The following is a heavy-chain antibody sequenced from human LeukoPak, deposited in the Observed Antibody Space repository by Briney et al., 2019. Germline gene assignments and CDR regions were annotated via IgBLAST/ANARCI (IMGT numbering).Heavy chain of an antibody. Sequence: GGSLRLSCAASGFTFSSYGMHWVRQAPGKGLEWVAVISYDGSNRYYADSVKGRFTISRDNSKNTLYLQMNSLRAEDTAVYYCASGIAAAGRRSLDYWGQGTLVTVSS. CDR3: ASGIAAAGRRSLDY. CDR2: ISYDGSNR. CDR1: GFTFSSYG. J-gene: IGHJ4*02. V-gene: IGHV3-30*19. D-gene: IGHD6-13*01.